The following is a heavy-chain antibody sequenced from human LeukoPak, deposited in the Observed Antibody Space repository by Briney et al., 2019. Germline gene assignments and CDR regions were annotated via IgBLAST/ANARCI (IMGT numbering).Heavy chain of an antibody. V-gene: IGHV4-4*07. Sequence: SETLPLTCTVSGDSLDGHYWYWIRQPAGKGLEWIGRIYSSGSRNYAPSLKSRVTMSIDTSKMSLSLKLNTVTAADTAVYYCARLNGDGFDIWGQGAKVTVSS. J-gene: IGHJ3*02. CDR3: ARLNGDGFDI. CDR1: GDSLDGHY. CDR2: IYSSGSR. D-gene: IGHD2-8*01.